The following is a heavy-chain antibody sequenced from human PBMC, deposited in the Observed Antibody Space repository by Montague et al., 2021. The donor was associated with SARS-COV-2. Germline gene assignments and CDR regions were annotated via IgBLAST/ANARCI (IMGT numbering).Heavy chain of an antibody. D-gene: IGHD3-3*01. CDR1: GFTFSNYW. CDR2: IQQDGSKK. V-gene: IGHV3-7*01. J-gene: IGHJ4*02. CDR3: ARDLSGSQYLYYFDY. Sequence: SLSLSFSASGFTFSNYWMSWVRQAPGKGLEWVANIQQDGSKKYYVDSVKGRFTTSRDNAKKSLYLQMNSLRAEDTAVYYCARDLSGSQYLYYFDYWGQGTLVTVSS.